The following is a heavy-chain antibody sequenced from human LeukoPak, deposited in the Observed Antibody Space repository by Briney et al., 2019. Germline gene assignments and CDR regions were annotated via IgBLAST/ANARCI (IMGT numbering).Heavy chain of an antibody. CDR1: GGSFSGYY. CDR2: IYYSGST. J-gene: IGHJ5*02. Sequence: PSETLSLTCAVYGGSFSGYYWSWIRQPPGKGLEWIGSIYYSGSTYYNPSLKSRVTISVDTSKNQFSLKLSSVTAADTAVYYCARHYGSGSYYWFDPWGQGTLVTVSS. D-gene: IGHD3-10*01. CDR3: ARHYGSGSYYWFDP. V-gene: IGHV4-34*01.